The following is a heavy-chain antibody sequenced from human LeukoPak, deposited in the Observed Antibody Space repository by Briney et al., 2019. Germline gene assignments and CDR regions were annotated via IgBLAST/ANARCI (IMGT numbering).Heavy chain of an antibody. CDR1: GFTFSSYA. J-gene: IGHJ5*02. CDR3: AKDQDHGLNWFDP. Sequence: GGPLRLSCAASGFTFSSYAMSWVRQAPGKGLEWVSTISGSRGYTYYADSVKGRFTISRDNSKNTLYLQMNSLRAEDTAVYYCAKDQDHGLNWFDPWGQGALVTVSS. V-gene: IGHV3-23*01. D-gene: IGHD2-15*01. CDR2: ISGSRGYT.